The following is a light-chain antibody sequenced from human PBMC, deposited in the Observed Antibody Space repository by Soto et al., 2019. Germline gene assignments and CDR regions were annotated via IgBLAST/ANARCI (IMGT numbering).Light chain of an antibody. Sequence: EIVLTQSPGTLSLSPGERATLSCRASQTISSSFLAWYQQKPGQAPRRLLYRASRRAPGIPDRFSGSGSWTDVTLTISRLEPEDFAVYYCHQFGSSPLDTFGPGTKVEIK. CDR1: QTISSSF. V-gene: IGKV3-20*01. J-gene: IGKJ3*01. CDR3: HQFGSSPLDT. CDR2: RAS.